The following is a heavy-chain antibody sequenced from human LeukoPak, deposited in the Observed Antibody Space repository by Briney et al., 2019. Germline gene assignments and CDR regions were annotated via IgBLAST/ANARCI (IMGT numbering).Heavy chain of an antibody. D-gene: IGHD4-17*01. CDR3: TTDWTQTWNTVTLSDY. J-gene: IGHJ4*02. CDR1: GFTFSNAW. CDR2: IKSKTDGGTT. Sequence: PGGSLRLSCAASGFTFSNAWMSWVRQAPGKGLEWVGRIKSKTDGGTTDYAAPVKGRFTISRDDSKNTLYLQMNSLKTEDTAVYYCTTDWTQTWNTVTLSDYWGQGTLVTVSS. V-gene: IGHV3-15*01.